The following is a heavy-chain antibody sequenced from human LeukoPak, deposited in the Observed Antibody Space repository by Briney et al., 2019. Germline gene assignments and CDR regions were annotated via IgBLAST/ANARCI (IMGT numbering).Heavy chain of an antibody. CDR3: ARDCSGGSCYGAFDI. D-gene: IGHD2-15*01. J-gene: IGHJ3*02. CDR2: IYDSGST. CDR1: GASIRSGDYY. Sequence: SETLSLTCTVSGASIRSGDYYWSWLRQPPGKGLEWIGYIYDSGSTYYNPSLKSRITISVDTSENRFSLKLSSVTATDTAVYYCARDCSGGSCYGAFDIWGQGTMVTVSS. V-gene: IGHV4-30-4*01.